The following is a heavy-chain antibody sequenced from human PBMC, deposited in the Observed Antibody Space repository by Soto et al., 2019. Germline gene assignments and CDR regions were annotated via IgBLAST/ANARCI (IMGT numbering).Heavy chain of an antibody. Sequence: QVLLVQSGAEVKKPGSSVKVSCKGSGGTFSSNTISWVRQAPGQGLEWMGRIIPILGIANYAQKFQGRVTITADKSTSTAYMELSSLRSEDTAVYYCASRYYYGSGSYLYYFASWGQGTMVTVSS. CDR3: ASRYYYGSGSYLYYFAS. V-gene: IGHV1-69*02. J-gene: IGHJ4*02. CDR1: GGTFSSNT. CDR2: IIPILGIA. D-gene: IGHD3-10*01.